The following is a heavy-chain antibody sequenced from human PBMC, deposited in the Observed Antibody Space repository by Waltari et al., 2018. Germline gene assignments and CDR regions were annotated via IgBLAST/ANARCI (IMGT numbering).Heavy chain of an antibody. V-gene: IGHV4-34*01. CDR3: ARGSVEGIVVVMAQGAFDI. Sequence: QVQLQQWGAGLLKPSETLSLTCAVYGGSFSGSYWSWIRQPPGKGLEWIGEVKHSCSTNYNTSLKSRVSISVDTSKNQFSLKLSSVTAADTAVYYCARGSVEGIVVVMAQGAFDIWGQGTMVTVSS. J-gene: IGHJ3*02. D-gene: IGHD2-21*01. CDR2: VKHSCST. CDR1: GGSFSGSY.